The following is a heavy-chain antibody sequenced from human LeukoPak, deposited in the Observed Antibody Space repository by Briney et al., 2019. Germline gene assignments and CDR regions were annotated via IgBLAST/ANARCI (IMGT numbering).Heavy chain of an antibody. CDR1: GXTFRNYE. Sequence: GGSLRLSCATSGXTFRNYEMNWVRQAPGKGLEWVSYISSSGATIYYADSVKGRFTISRDKAKNSVHLQMNSLRAEDTAVYYCARDPVGYYYAMDVWGQGATVTVSS. V-gene: IGHV3-48*03. CDR3: ARDPVGYYYAMDV. CDR2: ISSSGATI. J-gene: IGHJ6*02. D-gene: IGHD1-26*01.